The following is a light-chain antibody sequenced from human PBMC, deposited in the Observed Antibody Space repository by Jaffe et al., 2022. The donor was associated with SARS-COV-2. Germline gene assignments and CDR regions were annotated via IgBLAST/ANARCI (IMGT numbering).Light chain of an antibody. J-gene: IGKJ1*01. V-gene: IGKV3-20*01. Sequence: EIVLTQSPGTLSLSPGEKATLSCRASQSVYNRFLAWYQQKPGQAPRLLIYGASSRATGIPDRFSGSGSGTDFSLIISRLEPEDFAVYYCQHYSGSPWTFGQGTKVEIK. CDR2: GAS. CDR1: QSVYNRF. CDR3: QHYSGSPWT.